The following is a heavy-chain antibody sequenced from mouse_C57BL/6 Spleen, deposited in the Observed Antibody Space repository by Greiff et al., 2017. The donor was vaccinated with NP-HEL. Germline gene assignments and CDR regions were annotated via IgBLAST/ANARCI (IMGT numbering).Heavy chain of an antibody. Sequence: VQLQQSGAELVRPGTSVKVSCKASGYAFTNYLIEWVKQRPGQGLEWIGVINPGSGGTNYNEKFKGKATLTADKSSSTAYMQLSSLTSEDSAVYFCARSPYGEGYFDVWGTGTTVTVSS. CDR3: ARSPYGEGYFDV. V-gene: IGHV1-54*01. CDR1: GYAFTNYL. J-gene: IGHJ1*03. D-gene: IGHD1-1*02. CDR2: INPGSGGT.